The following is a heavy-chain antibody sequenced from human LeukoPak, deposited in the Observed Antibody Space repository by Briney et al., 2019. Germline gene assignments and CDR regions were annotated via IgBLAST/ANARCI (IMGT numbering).Heavy chain of an antibody. CDR3: ARDARRGWFDP. J-gene: IGHJ5*02. CDR2: MYYSGST. V-gene: IGHV4-59*01. Sequence: SETLSLTCTVPGGSISSYYWSWIRQPPGKGLEWIGYMYYSGSTNYNPSLKSRVTISVDTSKNQFSLKLSSVTAADTAVYYCARDARRGWFDPWGQGTLVTVSS. CDR1: GGSISSYY. D-gene: IGHD3-10*01.